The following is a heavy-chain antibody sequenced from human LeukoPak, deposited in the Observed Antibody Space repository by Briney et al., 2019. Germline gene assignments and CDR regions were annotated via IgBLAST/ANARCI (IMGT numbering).Heavy chain of an antibody. CDR2: VYSGGTT. Sequence: GGSLRLSCAASGFTFSSYAMSWVRQAPGKGLEWVSVVYSGGTTYYTDSVKGRFTISRDNAKNSLYLQMNSLRGEDTAVYYCTRDSGYNAFDIWGQGTMVTVSS. CDR3: TRDSGYNAFDI. D-gene: IGHD5-12*01. V-gene: IGHV3-66*01. J-gene: IGHJ3*02. CDR1: GFTFSSYA.